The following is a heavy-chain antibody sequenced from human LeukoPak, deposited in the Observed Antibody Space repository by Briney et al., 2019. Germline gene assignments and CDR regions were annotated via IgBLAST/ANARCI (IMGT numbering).Heavy chain of an antibody. CDR2: IYHSGST. V-gene: IGHV4-4*02. Sequence: SGTLSLTCAVSGGSISSSNWWSWVRQPPGKGLEWIGEIYHSGSTNYNPSLKSRVTISVDKSENQFSLKLSSVTAADTAVYYCARVVAAARGWFDPWGQGTLVTVSS. J-gene: IGHJ5*02. D-gene: IGHD6-13*01. CDR3: ARVVAAARGWFDP. CDR1: GGSISSSNW.